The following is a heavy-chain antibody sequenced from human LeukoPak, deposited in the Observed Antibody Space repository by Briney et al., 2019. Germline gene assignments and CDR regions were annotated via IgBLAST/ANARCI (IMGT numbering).Heavy chain of an antibody. Sequence: SETLSLTCAVYGGSFSGYYWSWIRQSPGKGLEWIGEINHSGSTNYNPSLKSRVTISVDTSKNQFSLKLSSVTAADTAVYYCARRSTAAVDYWGQGTLVTVSS. CDR3: ARRSTAAVDY. V-gene: IGHV4-34*01. CDR2: INHSGST. CDR1: GGSFSGYY. D-gene: IGHD6-13*01. J-gene: IGHJ4*02.